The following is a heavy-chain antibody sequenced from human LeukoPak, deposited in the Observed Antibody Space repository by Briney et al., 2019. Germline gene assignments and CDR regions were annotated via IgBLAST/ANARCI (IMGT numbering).Heavy chain of an antibody. D-gene: IGHD3-10*01. CDR2: INPSGGST. Sequence: ASVKVSCKVSGYTLTELSMHWVRQAPGQGLEWMGIINPSGGSTSYAQKFQGRVTMTRDTSTSTVYMELSSLRSEDTAVYYCARDSGSYSIRAYYFDYWGQGTLVTVSS. J-gene: IGHJ4*02. V-gene: IGHV1-46*01. CDR1: GYTLTELS. CDR3: ARDSGSYSIRAYYFDY.